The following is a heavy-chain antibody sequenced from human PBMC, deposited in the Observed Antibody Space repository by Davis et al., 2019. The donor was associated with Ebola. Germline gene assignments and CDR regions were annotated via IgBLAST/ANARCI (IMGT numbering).Heavy chain of an antibody. Sequence: ASVKVSCKASGYTFTSYAMHWVRQAPGQRLEWMGWINAGNGNTKYSQKFQGRVTITRDTSASTAYMELSSLRSEDTAVYYCARDRSVVVPAAIRGSAMFDYWGQGTLVTVSS. CDR2: INAGNGNT. J-gene: IGHJ4*02. V-gene: IGHV1-3*01. D-gene: IGHD2-2*02. CDR3: ARDRSVVVPAAIRGSAMFDY. CDR1: GYTFTSYA.